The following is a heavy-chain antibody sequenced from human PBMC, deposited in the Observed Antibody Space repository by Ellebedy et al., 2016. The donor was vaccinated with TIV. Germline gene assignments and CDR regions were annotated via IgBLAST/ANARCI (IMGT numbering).Heavy chain of an antibody. D-gene: IGHD4-17*01. CDR3: ARAAAMTKVSSPSAY. V-gene: IGHV1-46*01. CDR2: INPSGAHT. CDR1: GYTFTSYY. J-gene: IGHJ4*02. Sequence: AASVKVSCKASGYTFTSYYMHWVRQAPGQGLEWMGVINPSGAHTTYTQKFQGRVTMTRDTSTSTVYMELTSLRFEDTAVYYCARAAAMTKVSSPSAYWGQGTLVTVSS.